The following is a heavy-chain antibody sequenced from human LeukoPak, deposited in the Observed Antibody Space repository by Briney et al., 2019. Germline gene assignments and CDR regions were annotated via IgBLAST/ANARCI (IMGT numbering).Heavy chain of an antibody. Sequence: GGSLRLSCAASGFTSRSYWMHWVRQAPGKGLVWVSRISSDGSSTSYADSVKGRFTISRDNSKNTLYLQMNSLRAEDTAVYYCARSLRVRGVPDYMDVWGKGTTVTISS. V-gene: IGHV3-74*01. D-gene: IGHD3-10*01. CDR1: GFTSRSYW. CDR2: ISSDGSST. J-gene: IGHJ6*03. CDR3: ARSLRVRGVPDYMDV.